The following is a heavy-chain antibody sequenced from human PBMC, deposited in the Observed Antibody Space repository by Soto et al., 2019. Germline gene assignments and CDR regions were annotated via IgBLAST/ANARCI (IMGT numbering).Heavy chain of an antibody. CDR1: GYSFTSYW. Sequence: GESLKISCKGSGYSFTSYWIGWVRQMPGKGLEWMGIIYPGDSDTRYSPSFQGQVTISADKSISTAYLQWSSLKASDTAMYYCARQAEYSYGGYYYYYYYMDVWGKGTTVTVSS. D-gene: IGHD5-18*01. CDR3: ARQAEYSYGGYYYYYYYMDV. CDR2: IYPGDSDT. J-gene: IGHJ6*03. V-gene: IGHV5-51*01.